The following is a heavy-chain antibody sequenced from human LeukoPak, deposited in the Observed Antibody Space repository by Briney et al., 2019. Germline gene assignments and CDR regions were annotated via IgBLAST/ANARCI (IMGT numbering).Heavy chain of an antibody. D-gene: IGHD3-22*01. CDR1: GFTLKTYA. CDR3: AREGDFYDSDRYAIGTSDL. Sequence: PGGSLRLSCTASGFTLKTYAMHWVRQAPGKGLDWLAVTSHDGTNSFYADSVRGRCTFSRDNSKNTVYLQLNSLRSEDTAIYYCAREGDFYDSDRYAIGTSDLWGRGTLVSVSS. V-gene: IGHV3-30*14. J-gene: IGHJ3*01. CDR2: TSHDGTNS.